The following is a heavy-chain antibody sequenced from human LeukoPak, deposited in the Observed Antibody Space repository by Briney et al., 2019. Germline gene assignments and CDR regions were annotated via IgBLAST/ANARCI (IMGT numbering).Heavy chain of an antibody. Sequence: GSLRLSCAASGFNFNTYWMSWVRQTPGKGLEWVANIKEDGSEKYYMDSVKGRFTISRDNVKNSLYLQMNSLRAEDTAIYYCARGIHSSGYYYVIVPYFDYWGQGALVTVSS. V-gene: IGHV3-7*02. CDR1: GFNFNTYW. D-gene: IGHD3-22*01. CDR2: IKEDGSEK. CDR3: ARGIHSSGYYYVIVPYFDY. J-gene: IGHJ4*02.